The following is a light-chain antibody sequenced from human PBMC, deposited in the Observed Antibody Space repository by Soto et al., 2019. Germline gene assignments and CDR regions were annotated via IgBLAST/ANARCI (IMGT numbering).Light chain of an antibody. Sequence: EIVLTQSPGTLSLSPGERATLSCRASQSVSKNYLAWYQQKPGQAPRLLIYDASSRATGIPDRFSGSGSGTDFTLTISRLEPDDFAVYYCQQCATSPLTFGQGTKVEIK. J-gene: IGKJ1*01. CDR2: DAS. CDR1: QSVSKNY. V-gene: IGKV3-20*01. CDR3: QQCATSPLT.